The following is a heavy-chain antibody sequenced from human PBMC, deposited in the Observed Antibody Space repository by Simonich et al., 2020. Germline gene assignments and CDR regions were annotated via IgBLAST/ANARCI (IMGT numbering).Heavy chain of an antibody. V-gene: IGHV4-38-2*01. CDR2: IYHSGST. Sequence: QVQLQESGPGLVKPSETLSLTCAVSGYSISSGYYWGWIRQPPGKGLEWIGSIYHSGSTYYNPSLKSRVTISVHTSKNQFSLKLSSVTAADTAVYYCANNKGWDWGQGTLVTVSS. D-gene: IGHD1-26*01. J-gene: IGHJ4*02. CDR1: GYSISSGYY. CDR3: ANNKGWD.